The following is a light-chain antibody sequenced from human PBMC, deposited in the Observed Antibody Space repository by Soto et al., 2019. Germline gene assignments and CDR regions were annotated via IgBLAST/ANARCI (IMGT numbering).Light chain of an antibody. J-gene: IGKJ1*01. CDR1: QRVNSW. CDR2: DAS. Sequence: DVQMTQSPSTLSASVGDRVIITCRASQRVNSWLAWYQQKPGKAPKLLIYDASSLESGVPSRFSGSGSGTEFTLIISSLQPEDFATYYCQQYDSYWTFGQGTKVDIK. V-gene: IGKV1-5*01. CDR3: QQYDSYWT.